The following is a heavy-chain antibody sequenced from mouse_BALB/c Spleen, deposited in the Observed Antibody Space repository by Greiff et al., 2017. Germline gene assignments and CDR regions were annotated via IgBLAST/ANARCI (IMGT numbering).Heavy chain of an antibody. CDR1: GFTFSSFG. CDR3: ARKGAMITTGYYYAMDY. D-gene: IGHD2-4*01. J-gene: IGHJ4*01. Sequence: EVQLVESGGGLVKPGGSLKLSCAASGFTFSSFGMHWVRQAPEMGLEWVAYISSGSSTIYYADTVKGRFTISRDNPTNTLFLQMTSLRSEDTAMYYCARKGAMITTGYYYAMDYWGQGTSVTVSS. V-gene: IGHV5-17*02. CDR2: ISSGSSTI.